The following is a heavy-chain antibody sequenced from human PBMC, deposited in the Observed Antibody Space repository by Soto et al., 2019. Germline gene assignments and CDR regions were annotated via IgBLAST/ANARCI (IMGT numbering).Heavy chain of an antibody. D-gene: IGHD6-19*01. Sequence: QVQLVESGGGVVQPGRSLRLSCAASGFTFSSYAMHWVRQAPGKGLEWVAVISYDGSNKYYADSVKGRFNISRDNSKNTLYLKMNSLRAEDKAVYYCAREGAVAGDFDYWGQGTLVTVSS. V-gene: IGHV3-30-3*01. J-gene: IGHJ4*02. CDR1: GFTFSSYA. CDR3: AREGAVAGDFDY. CDR2: ISYDGSNK.